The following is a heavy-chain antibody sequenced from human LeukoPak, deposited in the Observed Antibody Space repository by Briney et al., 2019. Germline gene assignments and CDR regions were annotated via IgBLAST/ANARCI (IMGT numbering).Heavy chain of an antibody. D-gene: IGHD3-22*01. CDR3: ARLLSQSGYYATPYNWFDP. J-gene: IGHJ5*02. CDR1: DGSFSGYY. V-gene: IGHV4-34*01. CDR2: INHSGST. Sequence: PSETLSLTCAVYDGSFSGYYWSWIRQPPGKGLEWIGEINHSGSTNYNPSLKSRVTISVDTSKNQFSLKLNSVTAADTAMYYCARLLSQSGYYATPYNWFDPWGQGTLVTVSS.